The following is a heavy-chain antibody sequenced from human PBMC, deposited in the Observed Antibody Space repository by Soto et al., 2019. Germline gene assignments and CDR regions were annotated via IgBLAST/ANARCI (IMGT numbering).Heavy chain of an antibody. D-gene: IGHD5-12*01. V-gene: IGHV3-30-3*01. CDR2: ISYDGSNK. CDR3: AGDYYRFNSGYGFSMDV. J-gene: IGHJ6*02. Sequence: QVQLVESGGGVVQPGRSLRRSCAASGFTFSSYARHWVRQAPGKGLEWVAVISYDGSNKYYADSVKGRFTISRDNSKNTLYLQMKSLRAEDTAVYYCAGDYYRFNSGYGFSMDVWGQGTTVTVSS. CDR1: GFTFSSYA.